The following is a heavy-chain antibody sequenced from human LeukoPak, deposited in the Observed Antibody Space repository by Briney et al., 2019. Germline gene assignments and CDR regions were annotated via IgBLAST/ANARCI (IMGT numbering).Heavy chain of an antibody. J-gene: IGHJ4*02. D-gene: IGHD3-9*01. Sequence: GGSLRLSCAASGFTFSSSSTNWVRQAPGKGLEWVSYISSSSSTIYYADSVKGRFTISRDNAKNSLYLQMISLRAEDTAVYYCAGSILTGYPHFDYWGQGTLVTVSS. CDR2: ISSSSSTI. CDR3: AGSILTGYPHFDY. V-gene: IGHV3-48*04. CDR1: GFTFSSSS.